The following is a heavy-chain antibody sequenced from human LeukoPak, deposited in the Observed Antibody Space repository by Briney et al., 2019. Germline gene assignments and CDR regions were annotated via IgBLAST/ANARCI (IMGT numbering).Heavy chain of an antibody. D-gene: IGHD3-3*02. CDR1: GFTVSSNY. CDR2: IYSGGST. J-gene: IGHJ4*02. V-gene: IGHV3-66*01. CDR3: ARDIRGYFDY. Sequence: GGSLRLSCAASGFTVSSNYMSWVRQAPGKGLEWVSVIYSGGSTYYADSVKGRFTISRDNSKNTLYLQMNSLGAEDTAVYYCARDIRGYFDYWGQGTLVTVSS.